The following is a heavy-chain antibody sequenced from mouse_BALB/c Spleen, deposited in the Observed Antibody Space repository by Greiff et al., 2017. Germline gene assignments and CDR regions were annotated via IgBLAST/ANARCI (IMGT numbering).Heavy chain of an antibody. CDR3: AREDGKVDY. CDR1: GYSITSDYA. Sequence: EVKLVESGPGLVKPSQSLSLTCTVTGYSITSDYAWNWIRQFPGNKLEWMGYISYSGSTSYNPSLKSRISITRDTSKNQFFLQLNSVTTEDTATYYCAREDGKVDYWGQGTTLTVSS. V-gene: IGHV3-2*02. CDR2: ISYSGST. D-gene: IGHD2-1*01. J-gene: IGHJ2*01.